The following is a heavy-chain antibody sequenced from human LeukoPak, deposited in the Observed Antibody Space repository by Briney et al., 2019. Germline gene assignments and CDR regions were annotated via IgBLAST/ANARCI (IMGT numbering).Heavy chain of an antibody. CDR2: IKQDGSEK. CDR3: ARDGRKLRDGYNY. CDR1: GFTFSSYW. Sequence: GGSLRLSCAASGFTFSSYWMIWVRQAPGKGLEWVANIKQDGSEKYYVDSVKGRFTISRDNAKNSLYLQMNSLRAEDTAVYYCARDGRKLRDGYNYGGQGTLVTVSS. V-gene: IGHV3-7*01. J-gene: IGHJ4*02. D-gene: IGHD5-24*01.